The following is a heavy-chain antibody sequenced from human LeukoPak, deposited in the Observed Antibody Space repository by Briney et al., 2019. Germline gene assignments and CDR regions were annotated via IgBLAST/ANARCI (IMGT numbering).Heavy chain of an antibody. CDR3: ARRLGDDYVWGSYRFHFYFDY. CDR1: GGSFSGYY. J-gene: IGHJ4*02. V-gene: IGHV4-34*01. D-gene: IGHD3-16*02. Sequence: SETLSLTCAAYGGSFSGYYWSWIRQPPGKGLEWIGEINHSGSTNYNPSLKSRVTISVDTSKNQFSLKLSSVTAADTAVYYCARRLGDDYVWGSYRFHFYFDYWGQGTLVTVSS. CDR2: INHSGST.